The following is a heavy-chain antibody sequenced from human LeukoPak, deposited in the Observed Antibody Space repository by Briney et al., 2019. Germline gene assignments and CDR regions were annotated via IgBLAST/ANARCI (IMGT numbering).Heavy chain of an antibody. Sequence: GGSLRLSCADSGSSSTVSRYAMSWVRHAPGKGLEWVSAICVSGGIYYADSVKGRFTIYRDKSKNTVYLQMNSLRAEDTAVYYCAARGSGYDYYWGQGTLVTVSS. V-gene: IGHV3-23*01. D-gene: IGHD5-12*01. CDR2: ICVSGGI. J-gene: IGHJ4*02. CDR1: GSSSTVSRYA. CDR3: AARGSGYDYY.